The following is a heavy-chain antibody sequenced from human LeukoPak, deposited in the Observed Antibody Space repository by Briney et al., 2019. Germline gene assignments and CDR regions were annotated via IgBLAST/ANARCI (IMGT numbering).Heavy chain of an antibody. CDR2: IWYDGRDK. CDR3: ARDHRTTVTVYYFDY. Sequence: GGSLRLSCAASGFTFDDYGMHWVRQAPGKGLEWVAVIWYDGRDKYYADSVKGRFTISRDNSKNTLYLQMNSLRAEDTAVYYCARDHRTTVTVYYFDYWGQGTLVTVSS. D-gene: IGHD4-17*01. CDR1: GFTFDDYG. J-gene: IGHJ4*02. V-gene: IGHV3-33*08.